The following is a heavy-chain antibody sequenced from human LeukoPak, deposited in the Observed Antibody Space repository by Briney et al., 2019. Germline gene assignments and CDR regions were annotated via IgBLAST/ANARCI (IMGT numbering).Heavy chain of an antibody. Sequence: GGSLRLSCLASGFTFSGFWMSWVRQSQGKGLEWVANINEGGSEKYYVDSVRGRFTISRDNARNSLYLQMNSLRVEDTAVYYCRSGHYEGAAWDQGTLVTVSS. J-gene: IGHJ5*02. D-gene: IGHD4-17*01. CDR2: INEGGSEK. CDR1: GFTFSGFW. V-gene: IGHV3-7*01. CDR3: RSGHYEGAA.